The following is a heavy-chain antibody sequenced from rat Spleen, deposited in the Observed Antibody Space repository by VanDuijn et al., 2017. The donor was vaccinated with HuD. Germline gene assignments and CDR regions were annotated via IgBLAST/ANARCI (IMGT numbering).Heavy chain of an antibody. CDR2: TNSAVNT. CDR1: GYSITSIY. J-gene: IGHJ3*01. D-gene: IGHD1-11*01. CDR3: ARHTRVWWFAY. Sequence: EVQLQESGPGLVKPSQPLSLTCSVTGYSITSIYWGWIRKFPGNKLEWMGYTNSAVNTLYNPSLKSRISITRDTSKNQFFLQVNSVTTEDTATYYCARHTRVWWFAYWGQGTLVTVSS. V-gene: IGHV3-3*01.